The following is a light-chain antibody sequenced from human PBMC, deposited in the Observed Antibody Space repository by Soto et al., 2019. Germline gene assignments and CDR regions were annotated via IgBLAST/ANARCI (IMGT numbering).Light chain of an antibody. CDR2: DDS. CDR3: QVWDFNSDHVV. Sequence: SYELTQPPSVSGAPGQTATITCGGNNVGSKSVHWYQQKPGQAPVVVVYDDSVRPSGIPDRFSGSNSGNTATLTITRVEAGDEADYYCQVWDFNSDHVVFGGGTKLTVL. J-gene: IGLJ3*02. V-gene: IGLV3-21*02. CDR1: NVGSKS.